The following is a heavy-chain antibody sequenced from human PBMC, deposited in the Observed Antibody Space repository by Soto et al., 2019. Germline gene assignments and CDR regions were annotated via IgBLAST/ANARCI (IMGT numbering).Heavy chain of an antibody. CDR3: ARVPGGNFWYYYGMDV. D-gene: IGHD2-21*02. CDR2: IIPIFRTA. J-gene: IGHJ6*02. CDR1: GGTFSSYA. V-gene: IGHV1-69*12. Sequence: QVQLVQSGAEVKKPGSSVKVSCKASGGTFSSYAISWVRQAPGQGLEWMGGIIPIFRTANYAQKFQGRVTIPADESTSPAYMELSSLRSEATAVYYCARVPGGNFWYYYGMDVWGQGTTVTVSS.